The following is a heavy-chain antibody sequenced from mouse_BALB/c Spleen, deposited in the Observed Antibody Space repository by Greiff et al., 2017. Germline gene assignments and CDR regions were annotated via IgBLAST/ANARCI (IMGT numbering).Heavy chain of an antibody. CDR2: IYPGDGDT. CDR1: GYAFSSYW. Sequence: VQLQQSGAELVRPGSSVKISCKASGYAFSSYWMNWVKQRPGQGLEWIGQIYPGDGDTNYNGKFKGKATLTADKSSSTAYMQLSSLTSEDSAVYFCARWDFTTVVARAYWGQGTLVTVSA. CDR3: ARWDFTTVVARAY. J-gene: IGHJ3*01. V-gene: IGHV1-80*01. D-gene: IGHD1-1*01.